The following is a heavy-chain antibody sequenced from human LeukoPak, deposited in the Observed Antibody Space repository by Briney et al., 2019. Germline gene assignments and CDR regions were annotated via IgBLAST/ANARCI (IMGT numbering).Heavy chain of an antibody. V-gene: IGHV3-7*01. J-gene: IGHJ1*01. CDR3: ARYSAKYYYDSSEPGDAEYFQH. Sequence: GGSLRLSCAASGFTFSSYWMSWVRQAPGKGLEWVANIKQDGSEKYYVDSVKGRFTISRDNAKNSLYLQMNSLRAEDTAVYYCARYSAKYYYDSSEPGDAEYFQHWGQGTLVTVSS. CDR1: GFTFSSYW. CDR2: IKQDGSEK. D-gene: IGHD3-22*01.